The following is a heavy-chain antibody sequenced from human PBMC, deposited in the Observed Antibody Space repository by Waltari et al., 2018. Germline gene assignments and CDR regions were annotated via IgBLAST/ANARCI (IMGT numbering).Heavy chain of an antibody. CDR1: GFTFDDYA. Sequence: EVQLVESGGGLVQPGRSLRLSCAASGFTFDDYAMHWVRQAPGKGLEWVSGIMWNSGSIVYADSVKGRFTSARGNAKNSLYLQMNSLRAEDTALYYCAKGVTGTTWQAVDIWGQGTMVTVSS. CDR3: AKGVTGTTWQAVDI. V-gene: IGHV3-9*01. J-gene: IGHJ3*02. CDR2: IMWNSGSI. D-gene: IGHD1-7*01.